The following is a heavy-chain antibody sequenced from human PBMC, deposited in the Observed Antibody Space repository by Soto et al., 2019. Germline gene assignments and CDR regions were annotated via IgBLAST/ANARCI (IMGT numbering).Heavy chain of an antibody. CDR3: AVTTPLSVTNDAFDI. CDR1: SGSISSSNW. J-gene: IGHJ3*02. Sequence: QVQLQESGPGLVKPSGTLSLTCAVSSGSISSSNWWSWVRQPPGKGLEWIGEIYHSGSTNYNPSLKSRVTISVDKSKNQFSLKLSSVTAADTAVYYCAVTTPLSVTNDAFDIWGQGTMVTVSS. D-gene: IGHD2-15*01. CDR2: IYHSGST. V-gene: IGHV4-4*02.